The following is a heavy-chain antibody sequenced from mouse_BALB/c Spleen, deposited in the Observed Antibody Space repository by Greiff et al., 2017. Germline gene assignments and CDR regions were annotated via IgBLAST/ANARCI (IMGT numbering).Heavy chain of an antibody. D-gene: IGHD1-1*02. J-gene: IGHJ2*01. Sequence: EVQLVESGGGLVKPGGSLKLSCAASGFTFSSYAMSWVRQTPEKRLEWVASISSGGSTYYPDSVKGRFTISRDNARNILYLQMSSLRSEDTAMYYCARAPYGSYDYWGQGTTLTVSA. CDR1: GFTFSSYA. V-gene: IGHV5-6-5*01. CDR2: ISSGGST. CDR3: ARAPYGSYDY.